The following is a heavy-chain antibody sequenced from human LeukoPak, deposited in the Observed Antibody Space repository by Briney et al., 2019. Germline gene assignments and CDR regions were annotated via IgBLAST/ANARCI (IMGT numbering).Heavy chain of an antibody. CDR2: IKQDGSEK. CDR1: GFTFSSYA. J-gene: IGHJ4*02. D-gene: IGHD3-3*01. V-gene: IGHV3-7*01. CDR3: ARELALVRFLEWSH. Sequence: PGGSLRLSCAASGFTFSSYAMHWVRQAPGKGLEWVANIKQDGSEKYYVDSVKGRFTISRDNAKNSLYLQMNSLRAEDTAVYYCARELALVRFLEWSHWGQGTLVTVSS.